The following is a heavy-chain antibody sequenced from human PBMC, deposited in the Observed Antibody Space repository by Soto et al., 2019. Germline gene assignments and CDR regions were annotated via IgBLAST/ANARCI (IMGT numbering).Heavy chain of an antibody. Sequence: GPTLVNPTQTLTLTCTFSGLSLSTNGVGVGWIRQPPGEALEWLALIYWDDDHRYSPSLKTRLTITKDTSKNQVVLTMTKLDPADTATYYCAREMYYSTYFDSWGHGTLVTVSS. D-gene: IGHD3-10*01. CDR2: IYWDDDH. V-gene: IGHV2-5*02. CDR3: AREMYYSTYFDS. CDR1: GLSLSTNGVG. J-gene: IGHJ4*01.